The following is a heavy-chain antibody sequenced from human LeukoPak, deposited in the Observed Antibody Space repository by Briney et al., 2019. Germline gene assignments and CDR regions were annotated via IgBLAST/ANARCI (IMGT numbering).Heavy chain of an antibody. J-gene: IGHJ4*02. CDR1: GITFSNAW. V-gene: IGHV3-15*04. CDR3: ITGFGY. CDR2: IESKTAGGTT. Sequence: GGSLRFSCVASGITFSNAWMNWVRQVPGKGLEWVGRIESKTAGGTTDYAAPVKGRFTVPRDDSKNTLYVHMNSLKTEDTAVYYCITGFGYWGQGTLVSVSS. D-gene: IGHD3-10*01.